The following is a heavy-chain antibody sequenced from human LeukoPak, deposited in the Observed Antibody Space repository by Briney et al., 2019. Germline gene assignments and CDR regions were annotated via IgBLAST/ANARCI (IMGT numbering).Heavy chain of an antibody. CDR2: IRGSGRIA. V-gene: IGHV3-23*01. D-gene: IGHD4-17*01. J-gene: IGHJ6*03. CDR1: GFTFSSYA. CDR3: AKRATVTTTYNYYDMDV. Sequence: GGSLRLSCAASGFTFSSYAMSWVRQAPGKGLEWVSGIRGSGRIANLADSVQGRFTISRDNSKNTLYLQMNSLRAEDSAIYYCAKRATVTTTYNYYDMDVWGKGTTVIVSS.